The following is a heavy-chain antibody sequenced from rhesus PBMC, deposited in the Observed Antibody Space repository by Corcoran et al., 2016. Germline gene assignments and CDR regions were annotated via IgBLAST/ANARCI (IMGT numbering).Heavy chain of an antibody. D-gene: IGHD5-24*01. J-gene: IGHJ4*01. Sequence: GLVKPSETLSLTCAVSGYSISSGYGWSWIRQRTGRGLEWIGYISYIWSTSYNPSLRSRVTISRDSSKNQFSLKLSSVTAADAAWYYWARGYSGYSLYFDYWGQGVLVTVSS. CDR3: ARGYSGYSLYFDY. CDR1: GYSISSGYG. V-gene: IGHV4-122*02. CDR2: ISYIWST.